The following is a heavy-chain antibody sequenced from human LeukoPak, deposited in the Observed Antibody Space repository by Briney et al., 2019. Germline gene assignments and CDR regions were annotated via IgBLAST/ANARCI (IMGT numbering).Heavy chain of an antibody. CDR2: ISSSSSTI. V-gene: IGHV3-48*04. J-gene: IGHJ6*02. D-gene: IGHD1-26*01. CDR1: GFTFSTYS. Sequence: GGSLRLSCAASGFTFSTYSMNWVRQAPGKGLEWVSYISSSSSTIYYADSVKGRFTISRDNAKNSLHLQMNSLRAEDTAVYYCARCGTPNNYHYYGMDVWGQGTTVTVSS. CDR3: ARCGTPNNYHYYGMDV.